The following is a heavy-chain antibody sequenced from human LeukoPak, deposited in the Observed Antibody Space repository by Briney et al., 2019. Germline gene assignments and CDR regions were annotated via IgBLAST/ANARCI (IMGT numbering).Heavy chain of an antibody. Sequence: PGRSLRLSCAASGFTFSHYAMHWVRQAPGNGLEWVSYISSSGSTIYYADSVKGRFTISRDNAKNSLYLQMNSLRAEDTAVYYCARYVYQLGYCSSTSCYGGFDYWGQGTLVTVSS. J-gene: IGHJ4*02. CDR2: ISSSGSTI. D-gene: IGHD2-2*01. CDR3: ARYVYQLGYCSSTSCYGGFDY. CDR1: GFTFSHYA. V-gene: IGHV3-11*01.